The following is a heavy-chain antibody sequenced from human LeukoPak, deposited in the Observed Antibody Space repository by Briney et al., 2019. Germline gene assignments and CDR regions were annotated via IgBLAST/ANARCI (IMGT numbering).Heavy chain of an antibody. CDR1: GFSFYRYW. D-gene: IGHD6-19*01. J-gene: IGHJ4*02. Sequence: GGSLRLSCAASGFSFYRYWMSWVRQAPGKGLEWVANIKQDGSENYYVDSVKGRFTISRDNAKNSLYLQMNSLRAEDTAVYYCARDMVGYSSGQDYWGQGTLVTVSS. CDR3: ARDMVGYSSGQDY. CDR2: IKQDGSEN. V-gene: IGHV3-7*01.